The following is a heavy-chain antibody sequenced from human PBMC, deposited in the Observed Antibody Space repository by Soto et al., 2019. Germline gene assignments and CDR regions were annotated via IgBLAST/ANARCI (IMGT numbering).Heavy chain of an antibody. CDR3: VKDMSYGSSSSFQY. V-gene: IGHV3-23*01. CDR2: ISGSGVST. Sequence: PGVSQRLSYAASGCTFISYAMSWVRHAPGKGLEWVSGISGSGVSTCYAESVKGRFTISRDNAKNSLYLQINSLRPEDTGLYYCVKDMSYGSSSSFQYWGQGTQVTVSS. D-gene: IGHD6-6*01. J-gene: IGHJ4*02. CDR1: GCTFISYA.